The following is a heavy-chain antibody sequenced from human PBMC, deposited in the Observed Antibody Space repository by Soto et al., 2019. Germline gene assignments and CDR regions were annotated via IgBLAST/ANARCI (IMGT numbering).Heavy chain of an antibody. CDR2: IYYSGNT. CDR3: ERDRLMSTVVTARPPIGLDF. Sequence: SVSLACTVSGGSIGRGGYYWSWVRQNPRRGLEWIGNIYYSGNTYYNPSLKSRLTISVDTSKNQSSLNLSSLTAADTAVYYCERDRLMSTVVTARPPIGLDFWGQGLTVTV. J-gene: IGHJ6*02. D-gene: IGHD2-21*02. V-gene: IGHV4-31*03. CDR1: GGSIGRGGYY.